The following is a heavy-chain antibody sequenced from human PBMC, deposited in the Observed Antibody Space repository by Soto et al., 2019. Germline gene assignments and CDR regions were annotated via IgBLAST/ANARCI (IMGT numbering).Heavy chain of an antibody. D-gene: IGHD4-17*01. CDR2: RNPNSGNT. CDR3: ASLRWLRSYYYSFAMDV. CDR1: GYTFTSYD. Sequence: QVQLVQSGAEVKKPGASVKVSCKASGYTFTSYDINWVRRATGQGLEWLGWRNPNSGNTGYAQKFQGRVTRTRNTSIRKASMELSSLRSEHTPGYYCASLRWLRSYYYSFAMDVWGQGTTVTVSS. V-gene: IGHV1-8*01. J-gene: IGHJ6*02.